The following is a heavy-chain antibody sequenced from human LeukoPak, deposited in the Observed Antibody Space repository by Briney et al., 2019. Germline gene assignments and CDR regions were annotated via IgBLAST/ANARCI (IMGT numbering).Heavy chain of an antibody. CDR3: AKSGSTPSCYYYYMDV. CDR2: IRYDGSNK. J-gene: IGHJ6*03. Sequence: PGGSLRLSCAASGFTFSSYGMHWVRQAPGKGLEWVAFIRYDGSNKYYADSVKGRFTISRDNSKNTLYLQMNSLRAEDTAVYYCAKSGSTPSCYYYYMDVWGKGTTVTVSS. CDR1: GFTFSSYG. D-gene: IGHD5/OR15-5a*01. V-gene: IGHV3-30*02.